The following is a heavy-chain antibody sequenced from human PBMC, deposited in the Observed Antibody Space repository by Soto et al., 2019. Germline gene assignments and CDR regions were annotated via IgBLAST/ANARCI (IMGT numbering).Heavy chain of an antibody. V-gene: IGHV3-30-3*01. CDR3: ARGGKQLVSLRPGGDY. D-gene: IGHD6-6*01. Sequence: GGSLRLSCAASGFTFSSYAMHWVRQAPGKGLEWVAVISYDGSNKYYADSVKGRFTISRDNSKNTLYLQMNSLRAEDTALYYCARGGKQLVSLRPGGDYWGQGTLVTVSS. CDR1: GFTFSSYA. J-gene: IGHJ4*02. CDR2: ISYDGSNK.